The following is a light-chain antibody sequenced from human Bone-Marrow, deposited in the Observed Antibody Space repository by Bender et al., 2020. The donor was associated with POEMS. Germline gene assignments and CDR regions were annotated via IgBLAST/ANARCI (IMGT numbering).Light chain of an antibody. CDR3: CSYAGSRTYI. CDR1: SSDVGSYNV. CDR2: EGT. J-gene: IGLJ1*01. Sequence: QSALTQPASVSGSPGQSITISCTGTSSDVGSYNVVSWYRQHPGKAPKLMIYEGTKRPSGVSNRFSGSKSGNTASLTISALQPEDEADYYCCSYAGSRTYIFGSGTKVTVL. V-gene: IGLV2-23*01.